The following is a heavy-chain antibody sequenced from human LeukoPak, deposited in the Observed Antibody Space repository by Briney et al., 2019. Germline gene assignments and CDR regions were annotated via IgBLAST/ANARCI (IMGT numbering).Heavy chain of an antibody. Sequence: QSGGSLRLSCAASGFTVSSNYMSWVRQAPGKGLEWVSVIYSGGSTYYADSVKGRFTISRDNSKNTLYLQMNSLRAEDTAVYYCARGLPGGYYYYMDVWGKGTTVTVYS. J-gene: IGHJ6*03. CDR3: ARGLPGGYYYYMDV. D-gene: IGHD2-21*02. V-gene: IGHV3-53*01. CDR1: GFTVSSNY. CDR2: IYSGGST.